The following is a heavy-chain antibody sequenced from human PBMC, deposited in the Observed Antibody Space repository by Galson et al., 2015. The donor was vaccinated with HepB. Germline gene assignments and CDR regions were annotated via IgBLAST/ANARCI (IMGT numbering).Heavy chain of an antibody. V-gene: IGHV5-51*07. Sequence: QSGAEVKKSGESLKISCTVFGYSFTKYWIAWVHQMPGKGLEWMGIIYPGDSDIRYSPSFQGQVTISADKSINTAYLQWSSLKASDTAMYYCARPPVTGDFDYWGRGTLVTVSS. CDR1: GYSFTKYW. D-gene: IGHD6-19*01. J-gene: IGHJ4*02. CDR3: ARPPVTGDFDY. CDR2: IYPGDSDI.